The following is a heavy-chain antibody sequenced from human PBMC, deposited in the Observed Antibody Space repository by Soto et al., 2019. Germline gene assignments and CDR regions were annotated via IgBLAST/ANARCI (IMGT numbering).Heavy chain of an antibody. CDR2: IHYSGST. CDR3: ARLDYYYYLDV. CDR1: GASITSYY. V-gene: IGHV4-59*12. Sequence: QGQLHESGPGLVRPSETLSLTCTVSGASITSYYWSWIRQSSGKGLEWIGYIHYSGSTNYNPSLESRVTMSIDTSESQFSLRLRSVTAADTAVYYCARLDYYYYLDVWGKGTAVTVSS. J-gene: IGHJ6*03.